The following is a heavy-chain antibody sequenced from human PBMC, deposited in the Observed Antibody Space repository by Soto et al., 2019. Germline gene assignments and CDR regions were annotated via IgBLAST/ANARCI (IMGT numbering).Heavy chain of an antibody. D-gene: IGHD6-19*01. V-gene: IGHV4-34*01. CDR3: ARTKIGYSSGWYPTGANWFAP. CDR2: INHSGST. Sequence: PSETLSLTCAVYGGSFSGYYWSWIRQPPGKGLEWIGEINHSGSTNYNPSLKSRVTISVDTSKNQFSLKLSSVTAADTAVYYCARTKIGYSSGWYPTGANWFAPWGQGTLVTVSS. CDR1: GGSFSGYY. J-gene: IGHJ5*02.